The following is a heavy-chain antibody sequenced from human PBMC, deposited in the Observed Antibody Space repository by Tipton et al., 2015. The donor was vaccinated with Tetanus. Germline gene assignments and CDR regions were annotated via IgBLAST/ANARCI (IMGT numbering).Heavy chain of an antibody. CDR3: AKDRRGSYSYFDY. J-gene: IGHJ4*02. Sequence: SLRLSCAASGFTFSSYAMSWVRQAPGKGLEWVSAISGSGGSTYYADSVKGRFTISRDNAKNSLYLQMNSLRAEDTALYYCAKDRRGSYSYFDYWGQGTLVTVSS. D-gene: IGHD1-26*01. CDR1: GFTFSSYA. V-gene: IGHV3-23*01. CDR2: ISGSGGST.